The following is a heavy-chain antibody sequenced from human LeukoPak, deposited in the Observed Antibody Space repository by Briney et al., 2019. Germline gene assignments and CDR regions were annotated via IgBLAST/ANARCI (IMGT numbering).Heavy chain of an antibody. CDR1: GYTFTSYY. D-gene: IGHD2-15*01. CDR2: INPSGGST. J-gene: IGHJ4*02. Sequence: ASVKVSCKASGYTFTSYYMHWVRQAPGQGLEWMGIINPSGGSTNYAQKFQGRVTITADKSTSTAYMELSSLRSEDTAVYYCARPGYCSGGSCYGRQGDLDYWGQGTLVTVSS. V-gene: IGHV1-46*01. CDR3: ARPGYCSGGSCYGRQGDLDY.